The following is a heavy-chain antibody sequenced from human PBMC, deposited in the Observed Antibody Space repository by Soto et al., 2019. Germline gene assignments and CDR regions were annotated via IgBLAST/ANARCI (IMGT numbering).Heavy chain of an antibody. D-gene: IGHD6-13*01. CDR2: INSDGSST. CDR3: ARARGIAAAWGWVYYYYMDV. CDR1: GFTFSSYW. V-gene: IGHV3-74*01. J-gene: IGHJ6*03. Sequence: PGGSLRLSCAASGFTFSSYWMHWVRQAPGKGLVWVSRINSDGSSTSYADSVKGRFTISRDNAKNTLYLQMNSLRAEDTAVYYCARARGIAAAWGWVYYYYMDVWGKGTTVTVSS.